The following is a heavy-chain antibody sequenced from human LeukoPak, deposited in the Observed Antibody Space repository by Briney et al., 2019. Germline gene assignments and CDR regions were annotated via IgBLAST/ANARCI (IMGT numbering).Heavy chain of an antibody. Sequence: SETLSLTCSVSGASISSYYWSWIRQPPGKGLDWIGYIFFSGSTKYNPSLKSRVTISVDTSKNQFSLKLSSVTAADTAVYYCARGVGWGALDFDYWGQGTLVTVSS. D-gene: IGHD1-26*01. J-gene: IGHJ4*02. CDR3: ARGVGWGALDFDY. V-gene: IGHV4-59*01. CDR1: GASISSYY. CDR2: IFFSGST.